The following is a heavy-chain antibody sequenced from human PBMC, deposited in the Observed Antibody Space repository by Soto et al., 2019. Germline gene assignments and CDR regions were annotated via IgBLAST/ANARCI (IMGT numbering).Heavy chain of an antibody. D-gene: IGHD6-13*01. V-gene: IGHV4-34*01. CDR1: GGSFSGYY. CDR2: INHSGST. CDR3: AGSYSSSWYYFDY. Sequence: QVQLQQWGAGLLKPSETLSLTCAVYGGSFSGYYWSWIRQPPGKGLEWIGEINHSGSTNYNPSLKSRVTISVDTSKNQSSLKLSSVTAADTTVYYCAGSYSSSWYYFDYWGQGTLVTVSS. J-gene: IGHJ4*02.